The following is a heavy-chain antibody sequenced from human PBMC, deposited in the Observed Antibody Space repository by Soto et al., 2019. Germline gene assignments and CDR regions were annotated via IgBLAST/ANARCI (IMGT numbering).Heavy chain of an antibody. D-gene: IGHD6-13*01. CDR3: ARSEGIAAAGTPLFDY. J-gene: IGHJ4*02. Sequence: ASVKVSCKASGGTFSSYAISWVRQAPGQGLEWMGGIIPIFGTANYAQKFQGRVTITADESTSTAYMELSSLRSEDTAVYYCARSEGIAAAGTPLFDYWGQGTLVTVS. CDR2: IIPIFGTA. V-gene: IGHV1-69*13. CDR1: GGTFSSYA.